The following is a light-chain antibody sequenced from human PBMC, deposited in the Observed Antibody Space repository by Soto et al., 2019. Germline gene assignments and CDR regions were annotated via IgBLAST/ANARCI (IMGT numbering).Light chain of an antibody. J-gene: IGKJ4*01. Sequence: DIQMTQSPSFLSASVGDRVTITCRASQSISSYLNWYQPKPGKAPKVLIHTASNLQSGVPSRFSGSGSGTDFTLTISSLQPEDFATYYCQQSYSTPLTFGGGTKVDIK. CDR3: QQSYSTPLT. V-gene: IGKV1-39*01. CDR1: QSISSY. CDR2: TAS.